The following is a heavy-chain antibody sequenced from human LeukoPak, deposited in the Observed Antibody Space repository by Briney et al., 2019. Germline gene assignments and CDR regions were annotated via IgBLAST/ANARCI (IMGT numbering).Heavy chain of an antibody. CDR1: GVSISSSSFY. D-gene: IGHD5-12*01. V-gene: IGHV4-39*01. Sequence: SETLSLTCTVSGVSISSSSFYWDWIRQPPGKGLEWIGTIFYSGRTYYNPSLKSRITIAVDTSKNQFSLKLSSVTAADTAVYYCARHSRSGYSDYESAFDIWGQGTMVIVSS. CDR2: IFYSGRT. CDR3: ARHSRSGYSDYESAFDI. J-gene: IGHJ3*02.